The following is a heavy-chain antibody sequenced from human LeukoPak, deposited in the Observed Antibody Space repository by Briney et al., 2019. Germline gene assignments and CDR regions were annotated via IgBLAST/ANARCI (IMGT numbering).Heavy chain of an antibody. V-gene: IGHV3-30*04. D-gene: IGHD2-21*02. CDR2: ISYDGSNK. J-gene: IGHJ3*02. CDR3: AYIGGAYCGGDCFHDAFDI. CDR1: GFTFSSYA. Sequence: PGGSLRLSCAASGFTFSSYAMHWVRQAPGKGLEWVAVISYDGSNKYYADSVKGRFTISRDNSKNTLYLQMNSLRAEDTAVYYCAYIGGAYCGGDCFHDAFDIWGQGTMVTVSS.